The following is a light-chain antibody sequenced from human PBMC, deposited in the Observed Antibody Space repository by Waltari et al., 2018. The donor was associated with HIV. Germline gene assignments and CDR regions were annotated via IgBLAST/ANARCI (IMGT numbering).Light chain of an antibody. Sequence: DIVMNQSPASLAVSLGERATIMCKSSQSVLYSSNNKNYVDWYQQKPGQPPKLLIYWASTRESGVPDRFSGSGSGTDFTLTISSRQAEDVAVYYCQQYFSTRRTFGGGTKVEI. CDR2: WAS. CDR1: QSVLYSSNNKNY. V-gene: IGKV4-1*01. J-gene: IGKJ4*01. CDR3: QQYFSTRRT.